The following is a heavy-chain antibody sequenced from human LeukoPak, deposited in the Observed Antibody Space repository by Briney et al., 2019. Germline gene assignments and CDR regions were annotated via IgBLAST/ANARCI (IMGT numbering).Heavy chain of an antibody. Sequence: SETLSPTCTVSGGSISSSSYYWGWIRQPPGKGLEWIGSIYYSGSTYYNPSLKSRVTISVDTSKNQFSLKLSSVTAADTAVYYCARFGSGWHYFDYWGQGTLVTVSS. V-gene: IGHV4-39*07. CDR1: GGSISSSSYY. CDR3: ARFGSGWHYFDY. J-gene: IGHJ4*02. D-gene: IGHD6-19*01. CDR2: IYYSGST.